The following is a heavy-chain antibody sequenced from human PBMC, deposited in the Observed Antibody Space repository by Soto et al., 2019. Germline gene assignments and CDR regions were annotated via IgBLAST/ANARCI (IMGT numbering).Heavy chain of an antibody. V-gene: IGHV3-23*01. CDR1: GFTFSSYA. CDR3: AKDGGGYGDYVHFACDY. Sequence: GGSLRLSCAASGFTFSSYAMSWVRQAPGKGLEWVSAISGSGGSTYYADSVKGRFTISRDNSKNTLYLQMNSLRAEDTAVYYCAKDGGGYGDYVHFACDYWGQGTLVTVSS. J-gene: IGHJ4*02. CDR2: ISGSGGST. D-gene: IGHD4-17*01.